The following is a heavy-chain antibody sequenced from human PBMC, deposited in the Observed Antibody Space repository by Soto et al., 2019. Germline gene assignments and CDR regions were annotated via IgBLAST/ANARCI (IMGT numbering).Heavy chain of an antibody. CDR1: GGLFSSFA. CDR2: IIPVFGTT. CDR3: GRGGGPYVWFNEF. Sequence: QGQLVQSGPEVKRPGSSVKISCKDSGGLFSSFAVSWVRQAPGQGLEWLGGIIPVFGTTNYAEKFQDRVTITADESTNTAHMEMSGLKSGDTAIYYCGRGGGPYVWFNEFWGQGTLVTVTS. V-gene: IGHV1-69*01. J-gene: IGHJ4*02. D-gene: IGHD3-16*01.